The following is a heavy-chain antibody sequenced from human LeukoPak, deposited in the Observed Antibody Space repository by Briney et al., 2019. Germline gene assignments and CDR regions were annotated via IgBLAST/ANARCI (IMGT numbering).Heavy chain of an antibody. J-gene: IGHJ4*02. CDR3: ARDYDWSLDY. V-gene: IGHV3-7*01. Sequence: PGGSLRLSCTTSGFTFSTTTWMAWVRQAPGKGLEWVANIKHDGSEMDYVDSVRGRFTVSRDNAKNSVYLQMNSLRAEDTAIYYCARDYDWSLDYWGQGTLVTVSS. CDR2: IKHDGSEM. CDR1: GFTFSTTTW. D-gene: IGHD3-9*01.